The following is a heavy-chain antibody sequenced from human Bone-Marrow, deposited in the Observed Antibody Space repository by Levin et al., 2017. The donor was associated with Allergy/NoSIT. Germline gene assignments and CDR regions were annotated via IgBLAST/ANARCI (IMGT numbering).Heavy chain of an antibody. CDR2: IYWDNDT. CDR3: ARYRYSSDWPDYFDP. Sequence: SGPTLVKPTQALTLTCTFSGFSLSTSGGAVGWIRPSPGKALEWLALIYWDNDTRYSPSLRSRVTITKDTSKNQVLLTVTNVDPVDTGTYYCARYRYSSDWPDYFDPWGQGTLVTVSS. CDR1: GFSLSTSGGA. V-gene: IGHV2-5*02. D-gene: IGHD6-19*01. J-gene: IGHJ5*02.